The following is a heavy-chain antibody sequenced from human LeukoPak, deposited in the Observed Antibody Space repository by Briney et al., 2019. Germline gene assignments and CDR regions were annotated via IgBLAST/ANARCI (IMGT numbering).Heavy chain of an antibody. V-gene: IGHV4-34*01. CDR2: INHSGST. D-gene: IGHD4-23*01. J-gene: IGHJ4*02. CDR1: GGSFSGYY. CDR3: ARQDYGGNCDY. Sequence: SETLSLTCAVYGGSFSGYYWSWIRQPPGKGLEWIGEINHSGSTNYNPSLKSRVTISVDTSKNQFSLKLSSVTAADTAVYYCARQDYGGNCDYWGQGTLVTVSS.